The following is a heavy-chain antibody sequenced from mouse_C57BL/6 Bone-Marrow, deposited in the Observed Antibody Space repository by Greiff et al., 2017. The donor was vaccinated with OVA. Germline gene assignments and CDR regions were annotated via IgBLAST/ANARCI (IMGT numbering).Heavy chain of an antibody. V-gene: IGHV5-4*01. CDR3: ARKAGSSVDY. CDR2: ISDGGSYT. J-gene: IGHJ3*01. D-gene: IGHD1-1*01. Sequence: EVQGVESGGGLVKPGGSLKLSCAASGFTFSSYAMSWVRQTPEKRLEWVATISDGGSYTYYPDNVKGRFTISRDNAKNNLYLQMSHLKSEDTAMYDCARKAGSSVDYWGKGTLGTVAA. CDR1: GFTFSSYA.